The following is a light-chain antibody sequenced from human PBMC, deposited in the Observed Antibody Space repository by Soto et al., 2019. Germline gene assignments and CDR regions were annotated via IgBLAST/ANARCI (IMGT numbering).Light chain of an antibody. CDR3: QQSYSTLRT. CDR2: AAS. J-gene: IGKJ1*01. V-gene: IGKV1-39*01. CDR1: QSISSY. Sequence: DIQMTESPSSLSASVGDGVTITCRASQSISSYLNWYKQKPGKAPKILIYAASSLQSGVPSRFSGSGSGTDFTLTISSLQPEDFATYYCQQSYSTLRTFGQGTKVDIK.